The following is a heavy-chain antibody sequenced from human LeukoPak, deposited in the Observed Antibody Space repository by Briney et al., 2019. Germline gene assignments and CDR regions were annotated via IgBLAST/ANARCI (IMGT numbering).Heavy chain of an antibody. CDR2: IYYSGST. Sequence: PSETLSLTCAVSGGSISSNSYYWGWIRQPPGKGLEWIGSIYYSGSTYYNPSLKSRVTISVDTSKNQFSLKLSSVTAADTAVYYCARDSSSWFGELPAWFDPWGQGTLVTVSS. J-gene: IGHJ5*02. V-gene: IGHV4-39*02. CDR1: GGSISSNSYY. CDR3: ARDSSSWFGELPAWFDP. D-gene: IGHD3-10*01.